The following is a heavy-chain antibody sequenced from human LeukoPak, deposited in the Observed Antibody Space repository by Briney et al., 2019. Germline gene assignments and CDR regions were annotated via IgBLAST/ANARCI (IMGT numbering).Heavy chain of an antibody. CDR2: ISGSGGST. J-gene: IGHJ4*02. Sequence: GGSLRLSCAASGSTFSSYAMSWVRQAPGKGLEWVSAISGSGGSTYYADSVKGRSTISRDNSKNTLYLQMNSLRAEDTAVYYCANLPRGVIVYWGQGTLVTVSS. D-gene: IGHD3-10*01. CDR3: ANLPRGVIVY. V-gene: IGHV3-23*01. CDR1: GSTFSSYA.